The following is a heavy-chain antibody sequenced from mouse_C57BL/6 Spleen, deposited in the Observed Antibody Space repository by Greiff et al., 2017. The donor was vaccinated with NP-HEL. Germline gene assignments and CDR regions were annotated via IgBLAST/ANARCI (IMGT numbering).Heavy chain of an antibody. CDR2: IYWDDDK. V-gene: IGHV8-12*01. J-gene: IGHJ4*01. CDR3: ARTYYDPPYAMDY. D-gene: IGHD2-4*01. CDR1: GFSLSTSGMG. Sequence: QVTLKVCGPGILQSSQTLSLTCSFSGFSLSTSGMGVSWIRQPSGKGLEWLAHIYWDDDKRYNPSLKSRLTISKDTSRNQVFLKITSVDTADTATYYCARTYYDPPYAMDYWGQGTSVTVSS.